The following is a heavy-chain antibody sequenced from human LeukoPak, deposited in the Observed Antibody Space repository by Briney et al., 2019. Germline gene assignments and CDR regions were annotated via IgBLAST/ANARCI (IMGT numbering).Heavy chain of an antibody. V-gene: IGHV3-9*01. J-gene: IGHJ6*02. CDR2: ISWSSGII. CDR1: GFTFDDHG. D-gene: IGHD6-19*01. CDR3: AKDSWPHSSGWPYYYGMDV. Sequence: GGSLRLSCAASGFTFDDHGMHWVRQAPGKGLEWVSGISWSSGIIGYADSVKGRFTISRDNSKNTLYLQMNSLRAEDTAVYYCAKDSWPHSSGWPYYYGMDVWGQGTTVTVSS.